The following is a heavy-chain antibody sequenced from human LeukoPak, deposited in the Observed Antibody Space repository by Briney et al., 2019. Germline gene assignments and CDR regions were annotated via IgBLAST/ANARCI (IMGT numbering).Heavy chain of an antibody. V-gene: IGHV4-59*08. CDR1: GCAISSYY. J-gene: IGHJ6*02. CDR3: ARRGHYYYYGMDV. CDR2: IYYSGST. Sequence: SQTLSLTCTVSGCAISSYYLSWIRQPPGKGLEWIGYIYYSGSTNYNPPLNSRVTISVDTSKNQFSLKLSSVTAADTAVYYCARRGHYYYYGMDVWGQGTTVTVSS.